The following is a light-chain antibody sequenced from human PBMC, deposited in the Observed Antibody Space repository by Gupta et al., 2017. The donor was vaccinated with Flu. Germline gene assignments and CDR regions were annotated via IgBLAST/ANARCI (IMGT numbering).Light chain of an antibody. V-gene: IGLV2-14*01. CDR3: SSDTSSNTYV. CDR2: EIT. Sequence: ITISCTGTSSDVGGYNYVSWYQQHPGKAHKLIIYEITNRPAGVANRFSGSKSGNTASLTISGLQEEDEADYYGSSDTSSNTYVFGTGTKFTVL. CDR1: SSDVGGYNY. J-gene: IGLJ1*01.